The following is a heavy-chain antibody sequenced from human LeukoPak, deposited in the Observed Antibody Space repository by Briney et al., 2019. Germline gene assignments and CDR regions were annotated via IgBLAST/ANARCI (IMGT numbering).Heavy chain of an antibody. CDR2: ISLSGDSI. Sequence: GGSLRLSCAASGFSFSRFAMSWVRQAPGKGLEWVSSISLSGDSIYHADSVKGRFTTSRDNSKSTLYLRMTNLRAEDSAVYFCGKDDQGFVNFCFESWGQGTLVTVSS. CDR3: GKDDQGFVNFCFES. D-gene: IGHD1-20*01. V-gene: IGHV3-23*01. CDR1: GFSFSRFA. J-gene: IGHJ4*02.